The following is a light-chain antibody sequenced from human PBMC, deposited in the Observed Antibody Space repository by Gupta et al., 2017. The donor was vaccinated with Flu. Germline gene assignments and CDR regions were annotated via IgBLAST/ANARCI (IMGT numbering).Light chain of an antibody. V-gene: IGLV3-21*02. CDR2: DDD. CDR1: NIGTEN. Sequence: SPVLTQPPSVSAAPGQTARITCEENNIGTENVHWYHHKPGQAPVFVVYDDDARPSGIPERFSGSKSGNTATLIISRVEVGDEGDYFCQVWDNSSDHPVFGGGTKLTVL. CDR3: QVWDNSSDHPV. J-gene: IGLJ3*02.